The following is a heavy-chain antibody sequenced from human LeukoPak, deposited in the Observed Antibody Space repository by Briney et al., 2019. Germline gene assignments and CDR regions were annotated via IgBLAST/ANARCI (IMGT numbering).Heavy chain of an antibody. J-gene: IGHJ5*02. V-gene: IGHV4-34*01. CDR3: ARDLPSSGWFDP. CDR2: VTHRGST. D-gene: IGHD6-6*01. CDR1: GGSFSGYY. Sequence: SETLSHTCAVYGGSFSGYYWSWIRQPPGKGLEWIGQVTHRGSTNYNPSLKSRVTISVDTSKNQFSLKLSSVTAADTAVYYCARDLPSSGWFDPWGQGTLVTVSS.